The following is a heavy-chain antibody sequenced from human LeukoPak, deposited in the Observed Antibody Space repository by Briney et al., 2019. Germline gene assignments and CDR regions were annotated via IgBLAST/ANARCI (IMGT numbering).Heavy chain of an antibody. V-gene: IGHV1-69*05. CDR2: IIPIFGTA. CDR1: GGTFSSYA. Sequence: GASVKDSCKASGGTFSSYAISWVRQAPGQGLEWMGGIIPIFGTANNAQKFQGRVTITTDESTTTAYMELSSLRSEDTAVYYCARHGGITIFGEAQPGGAFDIWGQGTMVTVSS. J-gene: IGHJ3*02. D-gene: IGHD3-3*01. CDR3: ARHGGITIFGEAQPGGAFDI.